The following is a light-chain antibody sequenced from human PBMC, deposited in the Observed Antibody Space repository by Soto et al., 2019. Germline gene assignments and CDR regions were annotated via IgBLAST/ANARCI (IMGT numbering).Light chain of an antibody. CDR1: SSDAGNYNF. J-gene: IGLJ3*02. CDR2: EDS. CDR3: CSYAGSSTSWV. V-gene: IGLV2-23*01. Sequence: QSVLTQPASVSGSPGQSITISCTGTSSDAGNYNFVSWYQQHPGKAPKVIIYEDSTRPSGVSNRISGSKSGNTASLTISGLQAEDEADYYCCSYAGSSTSWVFGGGTQLT.